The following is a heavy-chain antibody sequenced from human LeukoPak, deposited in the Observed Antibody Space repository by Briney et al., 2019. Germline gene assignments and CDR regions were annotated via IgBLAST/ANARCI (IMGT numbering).Heavy chain of an antibody. Sequence: PGGSLRLSCAASGFTFSSYEMNWVRQAPGKGLEWVSYISSSGSNIYYADSVRGRFTISRDNAKNSLYLQMNSLRAEDTAVYYCASVNYYGSGSLYYYGMDVWGKGTTVTVSS. V-gene: IGHV3-48*03. CDR1: GFTFSSYE. CDR2: ISSSGSNI. CDR3: ASVNYYGSGSLYYYGMDV. D-gene: IGHD3-10*01. J-gene: IGHJ6*04.